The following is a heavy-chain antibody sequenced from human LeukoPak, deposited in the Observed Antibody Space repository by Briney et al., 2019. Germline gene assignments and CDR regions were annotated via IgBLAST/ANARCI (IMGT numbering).Heavy chain of an antibody. CDR3: AKYGIVVAGKGLPDW. CDR1: GFTFSSYA. Sequence: GGSLRLSCAASGFTFSSYAMHWVRQAPGKGLEWVAVISYDGSNKYYADSVKGRFTISRDNSKNTLYMQMNSLRVEDTAVYYCAKYGIVVAGKGLPDWWGQGTLVTVSS. V-gene: IGHV3-30-3*02. CDR2: ISYDGSNK. D-gene: IGHD6-19*01. J-gene: IGHJ4*02.